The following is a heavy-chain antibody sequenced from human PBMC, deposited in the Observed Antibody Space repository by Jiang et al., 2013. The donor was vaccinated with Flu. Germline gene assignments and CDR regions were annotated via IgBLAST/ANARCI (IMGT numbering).Heavy chain of an antibody. CDR2: IRSKDYGGTA. D-gene: IGHD3-10*01. CDR1: GFTFGDFT. CDR3: TRAKSQGSFYDGSGSFDAFDI. J-gene: IGHJ3*02. Sequence: VQLVESGGTLIQPGRSLRLSCSVSGFTFGDFTMSWVRQAPGKGLEWVAFIRSKDYGGTAEYAAAVKARFTMSRDDSHSIAYPQMNSLKSDDTAVYYCTRAKSQGSFYDGSGSFDAFDIWGQGTVVTVSS. V-gene: IGHV3-49*04.